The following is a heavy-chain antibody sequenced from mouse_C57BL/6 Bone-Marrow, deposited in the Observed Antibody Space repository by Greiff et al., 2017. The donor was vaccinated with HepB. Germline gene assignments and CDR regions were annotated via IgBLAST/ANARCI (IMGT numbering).Heavy chain of an antibody. Sequence: EVKVEESGPGLVKPSQSLSLTCSVTGYSITSGYYWNWIRQFPGNKLEWMGYISYDGSNNYNPSLKNRISITRDTSKNQFFLKLNSVTTEDTATYYCARGYYPFAYWGQGTLVTVSA. CDR1: GYSITSGYY. J-gene: IGHJ3*01. V-gene: IGHV3-6*01. CDR3: ARGYYPFAY. CDR2: ISYDGSN. D-gene: IGHD2-3*01.